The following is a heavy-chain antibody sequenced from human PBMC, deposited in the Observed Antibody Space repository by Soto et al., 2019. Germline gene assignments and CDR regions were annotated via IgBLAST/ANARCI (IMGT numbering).Heavy chain of an antibody. CDR3: ARDRGAAAGFYYYYGMDV. CDR1: GGSISSGGYY. J-gene: IGHJ6*02. V-gene: IGHV4-31*03. D-gene: IGHD6-13*01. CDR2: IYYSGST. Sequence: PSETLSITCTVSGGSISSGGYYWSWNSQHPGKGLEWIGYIYYSGSTYYNPSLKSRVTISVDTSKNQFSLKLSSVTAADTAVYYCARDRGAAAGFYYYYGMDVWGQGTTVTVSS.